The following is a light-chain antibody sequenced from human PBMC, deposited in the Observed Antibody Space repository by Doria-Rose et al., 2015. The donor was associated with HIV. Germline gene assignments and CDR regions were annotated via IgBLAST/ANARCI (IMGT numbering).Light chain of an antibody. CDR2: GAS. CDR1: QSVRSN. CDR3: QQYNNWPPYT. Sequence: LALSPGERATRSCRASQSVRSNLAWYQQKPGQAPRLLIYGASTRATGIPARFSGSGSETEFTLTISSLQSEDFAVYYCQQYNNWPPYTFGQGSKMEIK. V-gene: IGKV3-15*01. J-gene: IGKJ2*01.